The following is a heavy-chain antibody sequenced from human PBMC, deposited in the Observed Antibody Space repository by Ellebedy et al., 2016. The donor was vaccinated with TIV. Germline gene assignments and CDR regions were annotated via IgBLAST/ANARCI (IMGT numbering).Heavy chain of an antibody. CDR3: ARGPAHVDIVATMWGDWFDP. Sequence: GESLKISXAASGFTFSSYWMHWVRQAPGKGLVWVSRINSDGSSTSYADSVKGRFTISRDNAKNTLYLQMNSLRAEDTAVYYCARGPAHVDIVATMWGDWFDPWGQGTLVTVSS. CDR1: GFTFSSYW. V-gene: IGHV3-74*01. J-gene: IGHJ5*02. CDR2: INSDGSST. D-gene: IGHD5-12*01.